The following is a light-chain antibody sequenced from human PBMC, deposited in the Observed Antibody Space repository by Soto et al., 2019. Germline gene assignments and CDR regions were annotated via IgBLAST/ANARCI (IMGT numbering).Light chain of an antibody. CDR1: SSDVGGYNY. CDR3: CSYAGSFHVV. Sequence: QSVLTQPRSVSGSPGQSVTISCTGTSSDVGGYNYVSWYQQHPGKAPKLMINDVTKRPSGVPDRFSGSKSGNTASLTISGLQAEDEADYYCCSYAGSFHVVFGGGTKLTVL. V-gene: IGLV2-11*01. J-gene: IGLJ2*01. CDR2: DVT.